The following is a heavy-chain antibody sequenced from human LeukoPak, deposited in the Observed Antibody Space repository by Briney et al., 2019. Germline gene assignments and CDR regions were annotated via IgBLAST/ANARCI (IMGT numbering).Heavy chain of an antibody. D-gene: IGHD3-9*01. CDR2: INPNSGGT. CDR3: ARDQAYDILTGTDAFDI. J-gene: IGHJ3*02. V-gene: IGHV1-2*02. Sequence: GASVKVSCKASGYTFSGYYMHWVRQAPGQGLEWMGWINPNSGGTKSAQKFQGRVTMTRDTSISTAYMELSSLRSEDTAVYYCARDQAYDILTGTDAFDIWGQGTMVTVSS. CDR1: GYTFSGYY.